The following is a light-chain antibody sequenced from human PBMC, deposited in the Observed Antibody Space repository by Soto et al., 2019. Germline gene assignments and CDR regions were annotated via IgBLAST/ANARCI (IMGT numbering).Light chain of an antibody. CDR1: QDISNY. CDR2: DAS. Sequence: DIPMTQSPSSLSASVGDRVTITCQASQDISNYLNWYQQKPGKAPKLLIYDASTLETGVPSRFSGSGSGTDFTFTISSLQPEDIATYYCQRYDNLPRGDTFGPGTKVDIK. V-gene: IGKV1-33*01. CDR3: QRYDNLPRGDT. J-gene: IGKJ3*01.